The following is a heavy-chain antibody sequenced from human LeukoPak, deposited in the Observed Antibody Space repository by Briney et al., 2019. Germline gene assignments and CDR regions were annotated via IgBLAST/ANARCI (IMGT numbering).Heavy chain of an antibody. Sequence: EASVKVSCKASGYIFTQYGIIWVRQAPGQGLELMASISTYSGNTDYAQNLQDRVTMTTDTSTSTAYMELRSLRFDDTAVYYCARRTGYNYYYMDVWGQGTTVTVSS. CDR1: GYIFTQYG. CDR3: ARRTGYNYYYMDV. J-gene: IGHJ6*03. CDR2: ISTYSGNT. V-gene: IGHV1-18*01. D-gene: IGHD3/OR15-3a*01.